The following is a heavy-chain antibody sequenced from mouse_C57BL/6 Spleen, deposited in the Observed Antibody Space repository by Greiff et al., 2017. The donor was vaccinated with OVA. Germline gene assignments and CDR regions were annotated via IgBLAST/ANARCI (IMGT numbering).Heavy chain of an antibody. J-gene: IGHJ3*01. Sequence: QVQLQQPGAELVKPGASVKMSCKASGYTFTSYWITWVKQRPGQGLEWIGDIYPGSGSTNYNEKFKSKATLTVDTSSSTAYMQLSSLTSEDSAVYYCARLYYGSSYRAWFAYWGQGTLVTVSA. CDR1: GYTFTSYW. D-gene: IGHD1-1*01. CDR3: ARLYYGSSYRAWFAY. CDR2: IYPGSGST. V-gene: IGHV1-55*01.